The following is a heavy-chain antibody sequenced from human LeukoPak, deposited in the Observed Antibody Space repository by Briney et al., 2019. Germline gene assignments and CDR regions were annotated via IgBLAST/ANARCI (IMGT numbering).Heavy chain of an antibody. V-gene: IGHV1-18*01. J-gene: IGHJ4*02. CDR2: ISAYSGET. CDR3: ARADSDWPFDY. Sequence: ASVKVSCKASGYTFTNYGISWVRQAPGQGLEWMGWISAYSGETNYAQEFQGRVTMTTDTSTSTAYMEVRSLRADDTAVYYCARADSDWPFDYWGQGTLVTVSS. CDR1: GYTFTNYG. D-gene: IGHD6-19*01.